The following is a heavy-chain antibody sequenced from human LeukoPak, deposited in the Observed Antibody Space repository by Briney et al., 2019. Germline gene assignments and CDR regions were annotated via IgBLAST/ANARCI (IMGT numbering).Heavy chain of an antibody. CDR2: IHYSGRT. CDR1: GGSISTTNYY. D-gene: IGHD6-19*01. Sequence: SETLSLTCTVSGGSISTTNYYCGWIRQPPGKGLEWLGNIHYSGRTYYNPSLQSRVTISVDPSKNQCALKLSSGTAADAAVYYCARGLVAVADNWFDPWGQGTRVTVSS. V-gene: IGHV4-39*06. J-gene: IGHJ5*02. CDR3: ARGLVAVADNWFDP.